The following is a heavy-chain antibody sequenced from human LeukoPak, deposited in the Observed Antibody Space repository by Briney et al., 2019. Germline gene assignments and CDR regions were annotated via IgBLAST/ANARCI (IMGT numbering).Heavy chain of an antibody. CDR2: IYYSGST. CDR1: GGSISNYY. Sequence: PSETLSLTCTVSGGSISNYYWNWIRQPPGQGLEWIGYIYYSGSTNYNPSLKSRVTISVDTSKNQFSLKLSSVTAADTAVYYCARGEYYYDSSGYQQRYFDLWGRGTLVTVSS. D-gene: IGHD3-22*01. V-gene: IGHV4-59*01. CDR3: ARGEYYYDSSGYQQRYFDL. J-gene: IGHJ2*01.